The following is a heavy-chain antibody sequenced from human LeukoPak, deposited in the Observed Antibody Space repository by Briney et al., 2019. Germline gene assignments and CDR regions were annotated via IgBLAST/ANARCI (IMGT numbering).Heavy chain of an antibody. CDR3: ARDEGNGWYNY. CDR2: IKKDGSEK. CDR1: GFSFTTYS. D-gene: IGHD6-19*01. J-gene: IGHJ4*02. V-gene: IGHV3-7*01. Sequence: PGGSLRLSCAASGFSFTTYSMNWLRQAPGKGLEWVANIKKDGSEKYYVDSVKGRFTISRDNAENSLYLQMNSLRAEDTAVYYCARDEGNGWYNYWGQGTLVTVSS.